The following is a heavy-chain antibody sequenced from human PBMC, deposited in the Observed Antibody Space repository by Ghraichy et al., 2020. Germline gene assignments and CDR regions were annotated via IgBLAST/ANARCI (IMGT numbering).Heavy chain of an antibody. CDR1: GFTFDDYA. CDR2: INWNSDSI. D-gene: IGHD4-17*01. J-gene: IGHJ2*01. Sequence: GGSLTLSCAASGFTFDDYAMHWVRQAPGKGLEWVSGINWNSDSIGYADSVKGRFTISRDNAKNSLYLQMNSLRAEDTALYYCAKDRGGYGDHINWYFDLWGRGTLVTVSS. CDR3: AKDRGGYGDHINWYFDL. V-gene: IGHV3-9*01.